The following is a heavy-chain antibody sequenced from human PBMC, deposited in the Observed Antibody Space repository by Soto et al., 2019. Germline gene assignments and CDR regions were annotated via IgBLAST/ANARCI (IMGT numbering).Heavy chain of an antibody. V-gene: IGHV4-39*01. CDR2: IYYSGST. Sequence: NPSETLSLTCTVSGGPISSSSYYWGWIRQPPGKGLEWIGSIYYSGSTYYNPSLKSRVTISVDTSKNQFSLKLSSVTAADTAVYYCASTTTWYFDYWGQGTLVTVSS. CDR1: GGPISSSSYY. CDR3: ASTTTWYFDY. J-gene: IGHJ4*02. D-gene: IGHD1-1*01.